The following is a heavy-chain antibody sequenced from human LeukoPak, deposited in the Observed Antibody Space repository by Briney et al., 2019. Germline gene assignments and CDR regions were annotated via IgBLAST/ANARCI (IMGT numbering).Heavy chain of an antibody. CDR2: ISSSSSYI. D-gene: IGHD1-14*01. V-gene: IGHV3-21*01. CDR3: ARLNTGRGLFDP. CDR1: GFTFSSYS. Sequence: GGSLRLSCAASGFTFSSYSMNWVRQAPGKGLEWVSSISSSSSYIYYADSVKGRFTISRDNAKNSLYLQMNSLRAEDTAVYYCARLNTGRGLFDPWGQGTLVTVSS. J-gene: IGHJ5*02.